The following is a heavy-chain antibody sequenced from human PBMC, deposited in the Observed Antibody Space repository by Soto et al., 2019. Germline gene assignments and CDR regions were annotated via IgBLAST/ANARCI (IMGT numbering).Heavy chain of an antibody. Sequence: ASVKVSCTSSGYTFNSYGISWVRQTPGQGLEWMGWISAYNGNTNYAQKLQGRVTMTTDTSTSTAYMELRSLRSDDTAVYYCASLIAVANDAFDIWGQGTMVTVSS. CDR3: ASLIAVANDAFDI. CDR1: GYTFNSYG. CDR2: ISAYNGNT. V-gene: IGHV1-18*01. J-gene: IGHJ3*02. D-gene: IGHD6-19*01.